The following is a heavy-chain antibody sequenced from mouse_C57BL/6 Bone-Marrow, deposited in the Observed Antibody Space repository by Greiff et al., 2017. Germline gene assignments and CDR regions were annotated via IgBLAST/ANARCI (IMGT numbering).Heavy chain of an antibody. CDR3: ARWGSIYYGNYYFDY. V-gene: IGHV1-81*01. CDR1: GYTFTSYG. Sequence: VQLQQSGAELARPGASVKLSSKASGYTFTSYGISWVKQRTGQGLEWIGEIYPRSGNTYYNEKFKGKATLTADKSSSTAYMELRSLTSEDSAVYFCARWGSIYYGNYYFDYWGQGTTLTVSS. J-gene: IGHJ2*01. CDR2: IYPRSGNT. D-gene: IGHD2-1*01.